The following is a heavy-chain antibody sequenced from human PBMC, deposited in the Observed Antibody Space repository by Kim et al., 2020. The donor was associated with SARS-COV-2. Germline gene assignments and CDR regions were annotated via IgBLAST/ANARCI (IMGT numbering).Heavy chain of an antibody. D-gene: IGHD6-13*01. CDR1: GGTFSSYA. Sequence: SVKVSCKASGGTFSSYAISWVRQAPGQGLEWMGGIIPIFGTANYAQKFQGRVTITADESTSTAYMELSSLRSEDTAVYYCARSPWDSSSWSWGVAGYYYYYGMDVWGQGTTVTVSS. CDR2: IIPIFGTA. V-gene: IGHV1-69*13. CDR3: ARSPWDSSSWSWGVAGYYYYYGMDV. J-gene: IGHJ6*02.